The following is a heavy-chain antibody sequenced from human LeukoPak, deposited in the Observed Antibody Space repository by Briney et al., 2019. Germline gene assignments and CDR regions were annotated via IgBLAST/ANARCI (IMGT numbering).Heavy chain of an antibody. V-gene: IGHV4-59*01. CDR3: ARDIMNAFDI. Sequence: SETLSLTCTVSGGSISSYYWSWIRQPPGKGLEWIGYIYYSGSTNYNPSLKSRVTISVDTSKNQFSLKLSSVTAADTAVCYCARDIMNAFDIWGQGTMVTVSS. CDR1: GGSISSYY. J-gene: IGHJ3*02. CDR2: IYYSGST. D-gene: IGHD3-16*01.